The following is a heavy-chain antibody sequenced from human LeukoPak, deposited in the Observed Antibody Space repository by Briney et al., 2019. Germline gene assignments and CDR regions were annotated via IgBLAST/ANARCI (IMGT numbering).Heavy chain of an antibody. CDR2: INWNGGST. D-gene: IGHD3-10*01. CDR3: ARMVRGGYYYMDV. J-gene: IGHJ6*03. V-gene: IGHV3-20*04. Sequence: PGGSLRLSCAASGFTSDDHGMSWVRQAPGKGLEWVSGINWNGGSTGYADSVKGRFTISRDDAKNSLYLQMSSLRAEDTALYYCARMVRGGYYYMDVWGKGTTVTVSS. CDR1: GFTSDDHG.